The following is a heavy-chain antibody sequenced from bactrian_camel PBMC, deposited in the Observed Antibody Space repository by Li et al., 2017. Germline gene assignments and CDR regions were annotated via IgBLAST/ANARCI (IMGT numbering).Heavy chain of an antibody. CDR2: LERDGST. CDR3: AASHPAYGCYAVSWATIAQYNY. J-gene: IGHJ4*01. D-gene: IGHD3*01. V-gene: IGHV3S42*01. Sequence: DVQLVESGGGSVRAGGSLRLSCKFSGYPGATYCMGWLRQTPGKEHEGVVYLERDGSTMYADSVEGRFAISKDNAKQTLYLQMNSLKPEDTAMYYCAASHPAYGCYAVSWATIAQYNYYGQGTQVTVS. CDR1: GYPGATYC.